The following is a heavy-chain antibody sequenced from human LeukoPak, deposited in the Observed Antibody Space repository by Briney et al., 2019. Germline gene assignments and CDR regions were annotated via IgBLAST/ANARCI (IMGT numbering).Heavy chain of an antibody. D-gene: IGHD5-18*01. V-gene: IGHV4-61*02. Sequence: SETLSLTCTVSGGSISSGAYYWNWIRQPAGKGLEWIGRIYTSGSTNYNPSLKSRVTISVDTSKNQFSLKLSSVTAADTAVYYCARGLLWSVWGRGTLVTVSS. J-gene: IGHJ4*02. CDR2: IYTSGST. CDR3: ARGLLWSV. CDR1: GGSISSGAYY.